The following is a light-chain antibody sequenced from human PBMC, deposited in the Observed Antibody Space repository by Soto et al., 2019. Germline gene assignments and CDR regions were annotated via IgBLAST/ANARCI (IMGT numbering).Light chain of an antibody. Sequence: DIVMTQSPDSLAVSLGERATINCKSSQSVLSSSNNKNYLAWYQQKPGQPPKLLIYWASTRESGVPDRFSGSGSGTDVTLTISSLQAEDVAVYYCQQYYITPYTFGQGTKLEIK. V-gene: IGKV4-1*01. J-gene: IGKJ2*01. CDR3: QQYYITPYT. CDR1: QSVLSSSNNKNY. CDR2: WAS.